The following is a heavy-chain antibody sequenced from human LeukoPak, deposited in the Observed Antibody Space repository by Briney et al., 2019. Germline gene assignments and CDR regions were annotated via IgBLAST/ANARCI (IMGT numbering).Heavy chain of an antibody. CDR2: IYHSGST. CDR1: GYSISSGYY. Sequence: SETLSLTCAVSGYSISSGYYWVWIRQPPGKGLEWIGSIYHSGSTYYNPSLKSRVTISVDTSKNQFSLKLISVTAADTAVYYCASDVLLWFGELSALMDVWGKGTTVTVSS. D-gene: IGHD3-10*01. J-gene: IGHJ6*03. V-gene: IGHV4-38-2*01. CDR3: ASDVLLWFGELSALMDV.